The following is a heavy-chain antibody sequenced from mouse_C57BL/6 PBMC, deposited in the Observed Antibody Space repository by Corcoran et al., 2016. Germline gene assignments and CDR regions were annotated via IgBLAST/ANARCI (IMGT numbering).Heavy chain of an antibody. CDR1: GYTFTTYG. D-gene: IGHD2-3*01. Sequence: QNQLVQSGPELKKPGETVKISCKASGYTFTTYGMSWVKQAPGKGLKWMGWINTYSGVPTYADDFKGRFAFSLETSASTAYLQINNLKNEDTATYFCARVYDGYYRSMDYWGQGTSVTVSS. J-gene: IGHJ4*01. CDR3: ARVYDGYYRSMDY. CDR2: INTYSGVP. V-gene: IGHV9-3*01.